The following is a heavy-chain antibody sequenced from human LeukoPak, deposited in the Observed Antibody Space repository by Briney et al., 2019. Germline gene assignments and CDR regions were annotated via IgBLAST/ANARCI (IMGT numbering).Heavy chain of an antibody. CDR2: INHSGST. CDR3: ARCRCSGGSCYWGQGYWYYYGMDV. CDR1: GGSFSGYY. D-gene: IGHD2-15*01. J-gene: IGHJ6*04. Sequence: PSETLSLTCAVYGGSFSGYYWSWIRQPPGKGLEWIGEINHSGSTNYNPSLKSRVTISVDTSKNQFSLKLSSVTAADTAVYYCARCRCSGGSCYWGQGYWYYYGMDVWGKGTTVTVSS. V-gene: IGHV4-34*01.